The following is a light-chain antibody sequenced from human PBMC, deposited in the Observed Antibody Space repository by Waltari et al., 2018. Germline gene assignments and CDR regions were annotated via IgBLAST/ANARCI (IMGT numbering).Light chain of an antibody. CDR2: QDT. CDR3: QAWDRGYARV. CDR1: KLGEKY. J-gene: IGLJ2*01. V-gene: IGLV3-1*01. Sequence: SYELTQPNSVSVAPGQTASISCAGEKLGEKYACWYQQKPGQSPVLVIHQDTKRPSGIPERFSGSNSGNTTTLTISGTQAIDEADYYCQAWDRGYARVFGGGTKLTVL.